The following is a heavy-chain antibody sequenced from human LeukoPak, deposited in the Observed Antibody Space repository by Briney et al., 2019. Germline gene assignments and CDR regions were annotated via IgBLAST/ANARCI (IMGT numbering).Heavy chain of an antibody. CDR1: GGSISSYY. Sequence: NPSETLSLTCTVSGGSISSYYWSWIRQPPGKGLEWIGYIYYSGSTNYNPSLKSRVTISVDTSKNQFSLKLSSVTAADTAVYYCAGTYYDILTGYYIVRPFDYWGQGTLVTVSS. V-gene: IGHV4-59*08. J-gene: IGHJ4*02. D-gene: IGHD3-9*01. CDR3: AGTYYDILTGYYIVRPFDY. CDR2: IYYSGST.